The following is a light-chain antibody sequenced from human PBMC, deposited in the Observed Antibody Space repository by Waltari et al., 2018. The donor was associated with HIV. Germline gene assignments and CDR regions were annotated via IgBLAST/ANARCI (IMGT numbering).Light chain of an antibody. J-gene: IGKJ2*01. V-gene: IGKV3-20*01. CDR2: DAS. CDR1: QSVSSSY. Sequence: EIVLTQSPGTLSLSPGERATLSCRASQSVSSSYLAWYQQKPGQTPRLLIYDASNRATGIPDRFSGSGSGTDFTLTIIRLEPEDFAVYSCQQYGSSPYTFGQGTKLEIK. CDR3: QQYGSSPYT.